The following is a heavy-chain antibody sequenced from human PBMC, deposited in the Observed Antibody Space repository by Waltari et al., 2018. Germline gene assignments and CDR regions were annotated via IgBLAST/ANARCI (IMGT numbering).Heavy chain of an antibody. V-gene: IGHV4-38-2*02. CDR2: IYQSGST. CDR3: ASDSSGNMGAFDI. Sequence: QVQLQESGPGLVKPSETLSLTCTVSGYSISSGYYWGWIRQPPGKGLEWIWRIYQSGSTYYNPSLKSRVTISVDTSKNQFSLKLGSVTAADTAVYYCASDSSGNMGAFDIWGQGTMVTVSS. J-gene: IGHJ3*02. CDR1: GYSISSGYY. D-gene: IGHD3-22*01.